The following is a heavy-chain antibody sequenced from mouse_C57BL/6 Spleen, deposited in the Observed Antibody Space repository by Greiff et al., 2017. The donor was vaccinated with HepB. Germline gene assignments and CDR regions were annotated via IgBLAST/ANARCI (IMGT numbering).Heavy chain of an antibody. D-gene: IGHD4-1*01. J-gene: IGHJ4*01. CDR2: IDPSDSET. V-gene: IGHV1-52*01. CDR3: ARTATGTGAMDY. CDR1: GYTFTSYW. Sequence: QVHVKQPGAELVRPGSSVKLSCKASGYTFTSYWMHWVKQRPIQGLEWIGNIDPSDSETHYNQKFKDKATLTVDKSSSTAYMQLSSLTSEDSAVYYCARTATGTGAMDYWGQGTSVTVSS.